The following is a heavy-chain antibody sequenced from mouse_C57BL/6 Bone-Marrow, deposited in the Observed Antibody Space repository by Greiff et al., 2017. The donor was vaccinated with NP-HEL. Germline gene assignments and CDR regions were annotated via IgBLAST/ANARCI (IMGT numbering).Heavy chain of an antibody. J-gene: IGHJ3*01. CDR2: IDPENGDT. Sequence: EVQLQQSGAELVRPGASVKLSCTASGFTITDYYMHWVKQRPEQGLEWIGWIDPENGDTAYASKFQGKATITADTSSNTAYLQLSSLTSEDTAVYYCATFWFPGWCAYGGQGTLVTVSA. CDR1: GFTITDYY. CDR3: ATFWFPGWCAY. D-gene: IGHD2-2*01. V-gene: IGHV14-4*01.